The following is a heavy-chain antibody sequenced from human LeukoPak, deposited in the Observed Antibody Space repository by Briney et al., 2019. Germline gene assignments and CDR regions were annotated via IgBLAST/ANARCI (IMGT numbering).Heavy chain of an antibody. CDR1: GGSFSNNY. V-gene: IGHV4-34*01. Sequence: SETLSLTCAVYGGSFSNNYWSWIRRPPGKGLEWIGEINHSGSTNHNPSLKSRVTISVDTSKNQFSLRLSSVTAADTAVYYCARRLLGYCSGGSCYSGYFQHWGQGTLVTVSS. D-gene: IGHD2-15*01. J-gene: IGHJ1*01. CDR3: ARRLLGYCSGGSCYSGYFQH. CDR2: INHSGST.